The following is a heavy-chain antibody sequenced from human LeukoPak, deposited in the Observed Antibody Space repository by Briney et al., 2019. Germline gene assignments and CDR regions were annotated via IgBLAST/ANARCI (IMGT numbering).Heavy chain of an antibody. Sequence: GGSLRLSCAASGFTVSFNYMSWVRQAPGKGLEWVSAISGSGGSTYYADSVKGRFTISRDNSKNTLYLQMNSLRAEDTAVYYCAKARRGYYDSSGYLDYWGQGTLVTVSS. CDR1: GFTVSFNY. V-gene: IGHV3-23*01. CDR3: AKARRGYYDSSGYLDY. J-gene: IGHJ4*02. D-gene: IGHD3-22*01. CDR2: ISGSGGST.